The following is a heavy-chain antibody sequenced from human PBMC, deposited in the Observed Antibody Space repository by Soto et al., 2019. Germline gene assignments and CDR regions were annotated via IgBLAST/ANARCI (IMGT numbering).Heavy chain of an antibody. CDR2: ISVYNRNA. D-gene: IGHD3-3*01. Sequence: QVQLVQSGVEVKKPGASVTVSCKASGYNFLSYGVSWARQAPGQGLEWMGWISVYNRNANYTQQFHGRVTMPSDTSTNTADLELRGLRSDDTAVYYCARGNVSGYYITHPDYWGKGTLVVVPS. V-gene: IGHV1-18*04. CDR1: GYNFLSYG. J-gene: IGHJ4*02. CDR3: ARGNVSGYYITHPDY.